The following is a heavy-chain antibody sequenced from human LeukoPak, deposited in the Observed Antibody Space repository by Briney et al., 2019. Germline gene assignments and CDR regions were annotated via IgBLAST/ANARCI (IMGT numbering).Heavy chain of an antibody. CDR2: ISFDGSNK. J-gene: IGHJ4*02. D-gene: IGHD2-8*01. V-gene: IGHV3-30*19. CDR3: AKGSPRGVEY. CDR1: GFAFSTYG. Sequence: GSLRLSCAASGFAFSTYGMHWVRQAPGKGLEWVAFISFDGSNKYFPDSVKGRFTIFRDNSKNTLYLQVNSLRAEDTAVYYCAKGSPRGVEYWGQGTLVIVSS.